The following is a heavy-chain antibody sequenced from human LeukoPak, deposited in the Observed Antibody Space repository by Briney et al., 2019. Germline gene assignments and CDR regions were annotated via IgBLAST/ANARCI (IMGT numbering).Heavy chain of an antibody. Sequence: ASVKVSCKASGGTFSSYAISWVRQAPGQGLEWMGRIIPILGIANYAQKFQGRVTITADKSTSTAYMELSSLRSEDTAAYYCARGDYYYYGMDVWGQGTTVTVSS. V-gene: IGHV1-69*04. CDR2: IIPILGIA. CDR1: GGTFSSYA. J-gene: IGHJ6*02. CDR3: ARGDYYYYGMDV.